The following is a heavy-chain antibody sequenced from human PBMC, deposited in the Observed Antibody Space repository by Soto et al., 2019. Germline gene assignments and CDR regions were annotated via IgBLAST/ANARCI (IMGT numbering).Heavy chain of an antibody. V-gene: IGHV1-46*01. J-gene: IGHJ4*02. CDR2: VNPSGGHT. CDR1: GDTFTDYY. Sequence: QVQLVQSGAEVKKPGASVKVSCKASGDTFTDYYIHWVRQAPGQGLEWMGTVNPSGGHTTYAQHFLGRMTMTRDTSTSTLYMELTSLTSEDTAIYYCARGGQVVVVTAALDYWGQGTLVTVSS. CDR3: ARGGQVVVVTAALDY. D-gene: IGHD2-21*02.